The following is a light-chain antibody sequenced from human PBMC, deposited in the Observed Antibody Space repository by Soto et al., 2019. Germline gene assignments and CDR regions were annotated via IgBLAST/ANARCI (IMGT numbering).Light chain of an antibody. CDR2: DAS. Sequence: EIVLTQSPATLSLSPGERATLPCRASQSVSSYLAWYQQKPGQAPRILIYDASNRATGIPARFSGSGSGTDFTLTISSLEPEDFAVYYCQQRSNWPPTFGQGTKWIS. CDR3: QQRSNWPPT. J-gene: IGKJ1*01. V-gene: IGKV3-11*01. CDR1: QSVSSY.